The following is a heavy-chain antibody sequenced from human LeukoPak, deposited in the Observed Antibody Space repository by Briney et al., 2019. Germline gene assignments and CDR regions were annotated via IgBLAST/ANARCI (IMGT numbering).Heavy chain of an antibody. CDR1: GFTFSSYT. V-gene: IGHV3-23*01. CDR2: ISGSGGST. D-gene: IGHD5-12*01. CDR3: AKVRHIVATNPNDY. J-gene: IGHJ4*02. Sequence: GGSLRLSCAASGFTFSSYTMSWVRQAPGKGLEWVSAISGSGGSTYYADSVKGRFTISRDNSKNTLYPQMNSLRAEDTAVYYCAKVRHIVATNPNDYWGQGTLVTVSS.